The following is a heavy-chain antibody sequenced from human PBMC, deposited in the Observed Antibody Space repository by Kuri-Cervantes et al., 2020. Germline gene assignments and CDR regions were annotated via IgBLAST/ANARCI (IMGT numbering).Heavy chain of an antibody. J-gene: IGHJ4*02. V-gene: IGHV1-18*01. CDR3: AKDHRSVAGRFDY. D-gene: IGHD6-19*01. Sequence: GSVKVSCKASGYTFTSYGISWVRQAPGQGLEWMGWISTYNGNTKYAQKVQGRVTMTTDTSTSTAYMEVRSLRSDDTAMYYCAKDHRSVAGRFDYWGQGTLVTVSS. CDR2: ISTYNGNT. CDR1: GYTFTSYG.